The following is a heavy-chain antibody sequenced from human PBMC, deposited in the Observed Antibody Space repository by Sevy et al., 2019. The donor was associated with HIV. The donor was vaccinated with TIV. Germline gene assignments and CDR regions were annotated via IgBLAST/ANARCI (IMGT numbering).Heavy chain of an antibody. CDR2: ITGGGDST. J-gene: IGHJ4*02. Sequence: GGSLRLSCAASGFTVSTYAINWVRQAPGEGLEWVSAITGGGDSTDYADSVKGRFTISRDNSKNVVYLQMNSLRAEDTAVDYCAAGDTSMVTDLDYWGQGTLVTVSS. CDR1: GFTVSTYA. CDR3: AAGDTSMVTDLDY. V-gene: IGHV3-23*01. D-gene: IGHD5-18*01.